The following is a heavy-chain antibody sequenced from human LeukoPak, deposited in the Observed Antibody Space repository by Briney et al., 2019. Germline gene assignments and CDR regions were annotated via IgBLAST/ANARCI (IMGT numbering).Heavy chain of an antibody. Sequence: PSETLSLTCAVYGGSFGGYYWSWLRQPPGKGLEWIGEINHSGSTNYNPSLKSRVTISVDTSKNQFSLKLSSVTAADTAVYYCARVTFIAAAGSFAYYYYMDVRGKGTTVTVSS. D-gene: IGHD6-13*01. CDR2: INHSGST. CDR3: ARVTFIAAAGSFAYYYYMDV. CDR1: GGSFGGYY. V-gene: IGHV4-34*01. J-gene: IGHJ6*03.